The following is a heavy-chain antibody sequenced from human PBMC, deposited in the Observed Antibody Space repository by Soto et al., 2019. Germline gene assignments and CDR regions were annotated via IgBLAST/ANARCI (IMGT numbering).Heavy chain of an antibody. CDR2: TYYRSKWYN. CDR3: PIDGFIFSWVYHYFYVMYF. CDR1: RDSVASNSAA. Sequence: PSQTISITGASSRDSVASNSAAWIWIRQSPSRGLEWLGRTYYRSKWYNDYAVSVKSRITINPDTSKNQFSLQLNSVTPEDTAVYYRPIDGFIFSWVYHYFYVMYFCGQGTTIT. J-gene: IGHJ6*02. D-gene: IGHD3-16*02. V-gene: IGHV6-1*01.